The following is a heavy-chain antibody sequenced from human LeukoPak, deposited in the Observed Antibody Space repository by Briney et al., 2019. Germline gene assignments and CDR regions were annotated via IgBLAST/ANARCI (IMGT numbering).Heavy chain of an antibody. D-gene: IGHD5-12*01. J-gene: IGHJ4*02. V-gene: IGHV1-2*02. CDR1: GYTFTGYY. Sequence: ASVKVSCKASGYTFTGYYMHWVRQAPGQGLEWMGWMNPNSGGTNYAQKFQGRVTMTRDTSISTAYMELSRLRSDDTAVYYCARADIVATIGDYWGQGTLVTVSS. CDR3: ARADIVATIGDY. CDR2: MNPNSGGT.